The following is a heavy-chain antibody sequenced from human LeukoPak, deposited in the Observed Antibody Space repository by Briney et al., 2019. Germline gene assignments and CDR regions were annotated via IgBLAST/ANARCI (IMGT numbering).Heavy chain of an antibody. Sequence: PSETLSLTCAVYGGSFSGYYWSWIRQPPGKGLEWIGEINHSGSTNYNPSLKSRVTISVDTSKNQFSLKLSSVTAADTAVYYCARVKNDFWSGYYTHFDYWGQGTLVTVSS. CDR3: ARVKNDFWSGYYTHFDY. CDR2: INHSGST. V-gene: IGHV4-34*01. D-gene: IGHD3-3*01. CDR1: GGSFSGYY. J-gene: IGHJ4*02.